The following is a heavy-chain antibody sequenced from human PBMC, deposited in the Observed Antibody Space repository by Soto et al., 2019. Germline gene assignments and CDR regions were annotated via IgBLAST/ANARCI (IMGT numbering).Heavy chain of an antibody. Sequence: GGSLRLSCAASGFTFSSYAMSWVRQAPGKGLEWVSAISGSGGSTYYADSVKGRFTISRDNSENTLYLQMNSLRAEDTAVYYCAKDSPRTIFGVVNDAFDIWGQGTMVTVSS. J-gene: IGHJ3*02. D-gene: IGHD3-3*01. CDR1: GFTFSSYA. V-gene: IGHV3-23*01. CDR3: AKDSPRTIFGVVNDAFDI. CDR2: ISGSGGST.